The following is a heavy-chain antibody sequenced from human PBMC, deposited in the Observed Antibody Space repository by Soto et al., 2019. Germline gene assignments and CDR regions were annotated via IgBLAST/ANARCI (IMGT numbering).Heavy chain of an antibody. D-gene: IGHD6-6*01. J-gene: IGHJ5*02. V-gene: IGHV1-46*01. CDR2: INPSGGST. Sequence: ASVKVSCMASGYTVTDYRMIWVRQAPGQGLEWMGIINPSGGSTNYAPNFQGRVTLTRDSFTSTVYMELSNLRSEDTAVYYCARPAGRLANWFDPWGQGTLVTVSS. CDR1: GYTVTDYR. CDR3: ARPAGRLANWFDP.